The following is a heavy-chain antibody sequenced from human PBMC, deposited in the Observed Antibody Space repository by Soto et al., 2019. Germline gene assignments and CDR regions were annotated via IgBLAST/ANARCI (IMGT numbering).Heavy chain of an antibody. V-gene: IGHV4-30-2*01. Sequence: SETLSLTCAVSGGSISSGGYSWSWIRQPPGKGLEWIGYMYHSGSTYYNPSLKSRVTISIDTSKNQFSLKLSSVTAADTAVYYCARVIQLWPITYYFDYWGQGTLVTDSS. D-gene: IGHD5-18*01. CDR2: MYHSGST. CDR1: GGSISSGGYS. J-gene: IGHJ4*02. CDR3: ARVIQLWPITYYFDY.